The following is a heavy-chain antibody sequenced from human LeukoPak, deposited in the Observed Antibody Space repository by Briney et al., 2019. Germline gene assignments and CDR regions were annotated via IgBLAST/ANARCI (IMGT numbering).Heavy chain of an antibody. CDR1: GYTFTTYD. D-gene: IGHD6-19*01. V-gene: IGHV1-8*01. Sequence: ASVKVSCKASGYTFTTYDINWVRQATGQGLEWMGWMNPNSGNTGYTQKFQGRVTMTRNTSISTAYMELSSLRSEHTAVYYCARGRGSGHKENWFDPWGQGTLVTVSS. CDR3: ARGRGSGHKENWFDP. CDR2: MNPNSGNT. J-gene: IGHJ5*02.